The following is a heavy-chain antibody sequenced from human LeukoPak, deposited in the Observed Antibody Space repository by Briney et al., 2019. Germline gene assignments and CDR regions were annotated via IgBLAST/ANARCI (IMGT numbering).Heavy chain of an antibody. Sequence: ASVKVSCKASGYTFTSYGISWVRQAPGQGLEWMGWISAYNGNTNYTQKLQGRVTMTTDTSTSTAYMELRSRRSDDTAVYYCARRLGSSSWYAFDYWGQGTLVTVSS. J-gene: IGHJ4*02. D-gene: IGHD6-13*01. CDR3: ARRLGSSSWYAFDY. V-gene: IGHV1-18*01. CDR2: ISAYNGNT. CDR1: GYTFTSYG.